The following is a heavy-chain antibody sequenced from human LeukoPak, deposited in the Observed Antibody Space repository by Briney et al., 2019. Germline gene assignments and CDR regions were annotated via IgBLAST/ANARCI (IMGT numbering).Heavy chain of an antibody. V-gene: IGHV3-21*05. CDR3: ARDRHYNSSPSCFDF. J-gene: IGHJ4*02. CDR2: ISGTSSYT. CDR1: GFTFSSYA. D-gene: IGHD6-13*01. Sequence: PGGSLRLSCAASGFTFSSYAMTWGRQAPGKGLERVSYISGTSSYTNNADSVKGRFTISRDNAKNSLYLQMNSLRAEDTPVYYCARDRHYNSSPSCFDFWGQGTLVTVSS.